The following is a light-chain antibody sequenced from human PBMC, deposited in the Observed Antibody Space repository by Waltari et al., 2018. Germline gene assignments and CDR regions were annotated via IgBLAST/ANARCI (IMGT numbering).Light chain of an antibody. CDR1: ELPSNY. J-gene: IGLJ1*01. Sequence: SYELTQPPPVSVSPGQTATIPCSAHELPSNYAYWVQQKSGQAPRLVIYEDTKRPSGIPERFSGSSSGTVATLTITGAQVDDEADYYCYSSDSTGLRVFGGGTTVVVL. CDR3: YSSDSTGLRV. V-gene: IGLV3-10*01. CDR2: EDT.